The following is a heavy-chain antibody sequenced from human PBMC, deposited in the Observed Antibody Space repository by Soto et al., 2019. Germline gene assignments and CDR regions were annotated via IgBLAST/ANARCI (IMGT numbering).Heavy chain of an antibody. CDR3: TRTGVSSTFEI. V-gene: IGHV5-51*01. CDR1: GFSFSSYW. D-gene: IGHD3-3*01. J-gene: IGHJ3*02. CDR2: TYPRDSDT. Sequence: GESLKISCNGSGFSFSSYWIGWVLQMPGKGLECMGITYPRDSDTRYNPSFQGQVTISVDTSISTAYLQWSSLRTSDTAMYYCTRTGVSSTFEIWGQGTMVTVSS.